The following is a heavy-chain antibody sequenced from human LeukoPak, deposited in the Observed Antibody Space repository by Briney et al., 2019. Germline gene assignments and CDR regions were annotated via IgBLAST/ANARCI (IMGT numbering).Heavy chain of an antibody. V-gene: IGHV3-23*01. D-gene: IGHD6-19*01. CDR2: IRPSGDNT. CDR3: ARVAGWHWFDP. J-gene: IGHJ5*02. CDR1: CD. Sequence: CDMTWVRQAPGRGLEWVSSIRPSGDNTYYGDSVKGRFTISRDNSKNTVYLQMNNMRVDDTAVYYCARVAGWHWFDPWGQGTQVTVSS.